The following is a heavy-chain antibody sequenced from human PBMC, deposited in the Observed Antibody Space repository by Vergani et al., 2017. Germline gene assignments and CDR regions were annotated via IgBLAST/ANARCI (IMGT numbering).Heavy chain of an antibody. CDR2: IYYSGST. D-gene: IGHD3-3*01. CDR1: GGSISSYY. CDR3: ARDGGITIFGAGAFDI. Sequence: QVQLQESGPGLVKPSATLSLTCTVSGGSISSYYWSWIRQPPGKGLEWIGYIYYSGSTNYNPSLKSRVTISVDTSKNQFSLKLSSVTAADTAVYYCARDGGITIFGAGAFDIWGQGTMVTVSS. J-gene: IGHJ3*02. V-gene: IGHV4-59*01.